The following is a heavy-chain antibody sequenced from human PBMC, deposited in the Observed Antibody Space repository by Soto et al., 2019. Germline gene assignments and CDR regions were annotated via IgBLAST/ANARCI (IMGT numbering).Heavy chain of an antibody. CDR2: ISYDGSNK. CDR3: ARDQAHSGYDWDAFDI. J-gene: IGHJ3*02. CDR1: GFTFSSYA. V-gene: IGHV3-30-3*01. D-gene: IGHD5-12*01. Sequence: GGSLRLSCAASGFTFSSYAMHWVRQAPGKGLEWVAVISYDGSNKYYADSVKGRFTISRDNSKNTLYLQMNSLRAEDTAVYYCARDQAHSGYDWDAFDIWGQGTMVTVSS.